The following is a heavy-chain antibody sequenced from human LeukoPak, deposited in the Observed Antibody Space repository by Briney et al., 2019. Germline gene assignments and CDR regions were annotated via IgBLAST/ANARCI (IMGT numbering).Heavy chain of an antibody. D-gene: IGHD4-17*01. Sequence: ASVKVSCKASGYTFTGYYIHWVRQAPGQGLEWMGWINPNSGGTKYAQKFQGRVTMTRDTSISTAYMELSRLRSDDTAVYYCARNYGDYSPFDYWGQGTLVTVSS. CDR2: INPNSGGT. CDR1: GYTFTGYY. J-gene: IGHJ4*02. CDR3: ARNYGDYSPFDY. V-gene: IGHV1-2*02.